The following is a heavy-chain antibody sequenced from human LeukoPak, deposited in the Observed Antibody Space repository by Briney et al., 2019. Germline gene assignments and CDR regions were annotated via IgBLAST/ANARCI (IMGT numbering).Heavy chain of an antibody. J-gene: IGHJ4*02. CDR3: ARDFLRYRKIDD. V-gene: IGHV4-30-4*01. Sequence: KPSQTLSLTCTVSGGSISSGDYYWSWIRQPPGKGLEWIGYIYYSGSTYYNPSLKSRVTISVDTSKNQFSLKLSSVTAADTAVYYCARDFLRYRKIDDWGQGTLVTVSS. CDR2: IYYSGST. CDR1: GGSISSGDYY. D-gene: IGHD3-9*01.